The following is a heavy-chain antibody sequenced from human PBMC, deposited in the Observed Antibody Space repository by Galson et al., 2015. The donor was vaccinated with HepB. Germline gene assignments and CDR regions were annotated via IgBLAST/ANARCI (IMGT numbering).Heavy chain of an antibody. D-gene: IGHD2-21*02. CDR1: GITFSAHA. J-gene: IGHJ2*01. V-gene: IGHV3-30*04. CDR2: ISYDGTNQ. CDR3: ARERRDDCGGDCYSAWYFDL. Sequence: SLRLSCAVSGITFSAHAMHWVRQTPGKGLEWVALISYDGTNQYYADSVRGRFTISRDNSKNTLSLQMDSLRPEDTGIYYCARERRDDCGGDCYSAWYFDLWGRVTLVTVSS.